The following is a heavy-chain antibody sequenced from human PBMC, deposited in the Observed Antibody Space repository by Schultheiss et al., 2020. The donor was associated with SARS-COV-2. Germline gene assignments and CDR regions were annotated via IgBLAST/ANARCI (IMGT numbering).Heavy chain of an antibody. D-gene: IGHD1-14*01. J-gene: IGHJ4*02. CDR1: GFTFSSYS. CDR3: TTPSPGHY. CDR2: ISSSSSYI. Sequence: GGSLRLSCAASGFTFSSYSMNWVRQAPGKGLEWVSSISSSSSYIYYADSVKGRFTISRDNAKNSLYLQMNSLKTEDTAVYYCTTPSPGHYWGQGTLVTVSS. V-gene: IGHV3-21*03.